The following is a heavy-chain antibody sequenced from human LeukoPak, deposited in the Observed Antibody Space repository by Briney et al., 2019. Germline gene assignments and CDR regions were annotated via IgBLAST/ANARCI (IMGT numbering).Heavy chain of an antibody. CDR1: GFTFSSYS. J-gene: IGHJ4*02. V-gene: IGHV3-21*01. D-gene: IGHD4-23*01. CDR3: ARVRTVVTPPDY. Sequence: PGGSLRLSCAASGFTFSSYSMNWVRQAPGEGLEWVSSISSSSSYIYYADSVKGRFTISRDNAKNSLYLQMNSLRAEDTAVYYCARVRTVVTPPDYWGQGTLVTVSS. CDR2: ISSSSSYI.